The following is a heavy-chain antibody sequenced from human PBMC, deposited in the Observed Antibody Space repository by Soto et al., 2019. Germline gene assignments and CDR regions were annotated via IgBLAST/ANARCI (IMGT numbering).Heavy chain of an antibody. D-gene: IGHD3-16*01. CDR1: GFAFRNYA. Sequence: GGSLRLSCSASGFAFRNYAMNWVRQAPGKGLECVSGISCGGVRTYYADSVKGRFTIYRDNYRSKLYLQMSSLRVDDTGVYDCWKSEGLCCDGSNYFDNWGQGTQVTVSS. V-gene: IGHV3-64D*06. CDR3: WKSEGLCCDGSNYFDN. CDR2: ISCGGVRT. J-gene: IGHJ4*02.